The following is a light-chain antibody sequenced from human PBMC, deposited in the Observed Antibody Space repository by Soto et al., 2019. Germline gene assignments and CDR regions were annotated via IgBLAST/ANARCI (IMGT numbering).Light chain of an antibody. CDR1: QSVSSNY. J-gene: IGKJ5*01. Sequence: EIVLTQSPGTLSLSPGERATLSCRASQSVSSNYLAWYQQKPGQAPRVLIYVASSRATGIPDRFSGGGSGTDFTLTISRLEPEDFAVYYCQQDGSSPITFGQGTRLEIK. V-gene: IGKV3-20*01. CDR2: VAS. CDR3: QQDGSSPIT.